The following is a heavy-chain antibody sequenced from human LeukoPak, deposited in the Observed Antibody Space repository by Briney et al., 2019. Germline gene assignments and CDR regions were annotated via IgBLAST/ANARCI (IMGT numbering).Heavy chain of an antibody. CDR2: INPNSGGT. V-gene: IGHV1-2*02. CDR3: ARDLGYYYGSGSFDY. CDR1: GYTFTGYY. D-gene: IGHD3-10*01. J-gene: IGHJ4*02. Sequence: ASVKVSCKASGYTFTGYYMHWVRQAPGQRLEWMGWINPNSGGTNYAQKFQGRVTMTRDTSISTAYMELSRLRSDDTAVYYCARDLGYYYGSGSFDYWGQGTLVTVSS.